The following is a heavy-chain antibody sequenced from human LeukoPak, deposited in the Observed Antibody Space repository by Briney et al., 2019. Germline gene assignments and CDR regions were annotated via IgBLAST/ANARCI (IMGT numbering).Heavy chain of an antibody. CDR1: GFTFSSYW. Sequence: PGGSLRLSCAASGFTFSSYWMSWVRQAPGKGLEWVANIKQDGSEKYYVDSVKGRFTISRDNAKNSLYLQMNSLRAEDTAVYYCARDPLRSSSSGYDWFDPWGQGTLVTVSS. D-gene: IGHD6-6*01. CDR3: ARDPLRSSSSGYDWFDP. V-gene: IGHV3-7*01. CDR2: IKQDGSEK. J-gene: IGHJ5*02.